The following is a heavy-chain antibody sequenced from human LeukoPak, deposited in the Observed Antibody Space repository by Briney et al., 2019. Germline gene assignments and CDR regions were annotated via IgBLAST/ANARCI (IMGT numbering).Heavy chain of an antibody. CDR1: GVSISSYY. Sequence: PSETLSLTCTVSGVSISSYYWSWIRQPPGKGLEWIGYIYYSGSTNYNPSLKSRVTISVDTSKNQFSLKLSSVTAADTAVYYCAREEISQIQLEGGGTLYNYYYGMDVWGQGTTVTVSS. CDR3: AREEISQIQLEGGGTLYNYYYGMDV. J-gene: IGHJ6*02. V-gene: IGHV4-59*01. D-gene: IGHD5-18*01. CDR2: IYYSGST.